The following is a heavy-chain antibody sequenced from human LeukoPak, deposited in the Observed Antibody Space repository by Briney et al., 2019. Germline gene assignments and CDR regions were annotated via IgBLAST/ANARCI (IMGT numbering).Heavy chain of an antibody. CDR3: ARDSGLWYFDY. V-gene: IGHV4-39*07. J-gene: IGHJ4*02. Sequence: SETLSLTCTVSGGSISSSSYYWGWIRQPPGKGLEWIGSIYYSGSTYYNPSLKSRVTISVDTSKNQFSLKLSSVTAADTAVYYCARDSGLWYFDYWGQGTLVTVSS. D-gene: IGHD6-25*01. CDR2: IYYSGST. CDR1: GGSISSSSYY.